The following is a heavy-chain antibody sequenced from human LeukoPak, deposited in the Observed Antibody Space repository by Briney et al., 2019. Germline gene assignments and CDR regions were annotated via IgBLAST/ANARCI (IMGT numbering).Heavy chain of an antibody. CDR2: ISGNGGST. D-gene: IGHD6-13*01. Sequence: GGSLRLSCAASGFTFSDYYMSWVRQAPGKGLEWVSVISGNGGSTHYADSVKGRFTVSRDNSKNTLYLQMNSLRAEDTARYYCAKAHSSSWYYFGDWGQGILVTVSS. CDR3: AKAHSSSWYYFGD. CDR1: GFTFSDYY. J-gene: IGHJ4*02. V-gene: IGHV3-23*01.